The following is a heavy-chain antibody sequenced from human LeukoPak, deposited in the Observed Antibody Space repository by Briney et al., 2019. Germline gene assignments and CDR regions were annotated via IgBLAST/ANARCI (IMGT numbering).Heavy chain of an antibody. J-gene: IGHJ4*02. CDR2: IKSKTDGGTT. V-gene: IGHV3-15*01. Sequence: PGGSLRLSCAASGFTFSNAWVSWVRQAPGKGLEWVGRIKSKTDGGTTDYAAPVKGRFTISRDDSKNTLYLQMNSLKTEDTAVYYCTTDHDSSGYVFDYWGQGTLVTVSS. CDR1: GFTFSNAW. D-gene: IGHD3-22*01. CDR3: TTDHDSSGYVFDY.